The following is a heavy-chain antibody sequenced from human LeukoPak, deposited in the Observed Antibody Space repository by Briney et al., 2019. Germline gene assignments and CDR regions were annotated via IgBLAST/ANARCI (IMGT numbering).Heavy chain of an antibody. CDR1: GFTLSTNA. J-gene: IGHJ4*02. CDR3: AKDVGKWESLHFFDY. D-gene: IGHD1-26*01. Sequence: GGSLRLSCLTSGFTLSTNAMSWVRQAPGKGLEWISGISGSGASTYYADSVKGRFTISRDDSRNTLYLQMNSLRGDDTAIYYCAKDVGKWESLHFFDYWGQGTLVTVSS. CDR2: ISGSGAST. V-gene: IGHV3-23*01.